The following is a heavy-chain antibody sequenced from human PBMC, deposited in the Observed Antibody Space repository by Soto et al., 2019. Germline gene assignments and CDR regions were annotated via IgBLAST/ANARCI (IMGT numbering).Heavy chain of an antibody. D-gene: IGHD2-2*01. CDR2: MNPNSGNT. Sequence: QSTRKGLEWMGWMNPNSGNTGYAQKFQGRVTMTRNTSISTAYMELSSLRSEDTAVYYCAIGYCSSTSCPGAFDIWGQGTMVTVSS. CDR3: AIGYCSSTSCPGAFDI. V-gene: IGHV1-8*01. J-gene: IGHJ3*02.